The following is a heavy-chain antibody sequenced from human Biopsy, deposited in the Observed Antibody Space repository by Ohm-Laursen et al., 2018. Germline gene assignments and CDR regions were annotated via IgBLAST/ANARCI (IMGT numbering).Heavy chain of an antibody. J-gene: IGHJ6*02. CDR3: ARTPILIVSAGLVYRHRRHLQGMDV. CDR2: VDWDDYK. D-gene: IGHD6-13*01. V-gene: IGHV2-70*11. Sequence: TQTLTLTCSFSGFSLSARGMCVSWIRQASGKALEWLARVDWDDYKDYSASLQTKLSISKDTSNDQVVLTANNVDPADTATYYCARTPILIVSAGLVYRHRRHLQGMDVWGQGIAVTVS. CDR1: GFSLSARGMC.